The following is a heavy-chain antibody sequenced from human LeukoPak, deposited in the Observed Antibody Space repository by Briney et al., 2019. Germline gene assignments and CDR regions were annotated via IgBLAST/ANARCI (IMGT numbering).Heavy chain of an antibody. CDR1: GYYFTNYW. V-gene: IGHV5-51*01. D-gene: IGHD6-6*01. CDR2: IYPGENNI. Sequence: GASLEISCQGSGYYFTNYWMAWVRQLPGKGLEYMGFIYPGENNIRYSPPFQGQVTISADKSINTAYLQWNSLKASDTAMYYCARHITTSSTSSHFDSWGQGTLVTVSS. CDR3: ARHITTSSTSSHFDS. J-gene: IGHJ4*02.